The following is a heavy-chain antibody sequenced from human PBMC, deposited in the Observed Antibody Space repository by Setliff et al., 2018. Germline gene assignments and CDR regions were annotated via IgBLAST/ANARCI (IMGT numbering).Heavy chain of an antibody. CDR1: GFTFSSYS. CDR3: ARDRKVGGMYGAYYYMDV. V-gene: IGHV3-21*01. J-gene: IGHJ6*03. Sequence: LRLSCAASGFTFSSYSMNWVRQAPGKGLEWVSSISSSSSYIYYADSVKGQFTISRDNAKNSLYLQMNSLRAEDTAVYYCARDRKVGGMYGAYYYMDVWGKGTTVTVSS. D-gene: IGHD2-8*01. CDR2: ISSSSSYI.